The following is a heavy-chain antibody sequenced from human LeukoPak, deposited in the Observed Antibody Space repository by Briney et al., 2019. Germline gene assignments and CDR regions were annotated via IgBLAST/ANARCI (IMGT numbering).Heavy chain of an antibody. V-gene: IGHV4-34*01. J-gene: IGHJ4*02. D-gene: IGHD6-13*01. CDR2: INHSGST. CDR1: GGSFSGYY. CDR3: ARFSSIAAAGQDY. Sequence: RTSETLSLTCAVYGGSFSGYYWSWIRQPPGKGLEWIGEINHSGSTNYNPSLKSRVTISVDTSKNQFSLKLSSVTAADTAVYYCARFSSIAAAGQDYWGQGTLVTVSS.